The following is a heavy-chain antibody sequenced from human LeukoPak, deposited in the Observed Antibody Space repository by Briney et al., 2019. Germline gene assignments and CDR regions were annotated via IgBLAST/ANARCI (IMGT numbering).Heavy chain of an antibody. V-gene: IGHV1-18*01. CDR1: GYTFTSYG. J-gene: IGHJ3*02. CDR2: ISAYNGNT. Sequence: ASVKVSCNASGYTFTSYGISWVRQAPGQGLEWMGWISAYNGNTNYAQKFQGRVTMTTDTSTSTAYMELRSLRSDDTAVYYCASTFGGVAVAGTDAFDIWGQGTMVTVSS. CDR3: ASTFGGVAVAGTDAFDI. D-gene: IGHD6-19*01.